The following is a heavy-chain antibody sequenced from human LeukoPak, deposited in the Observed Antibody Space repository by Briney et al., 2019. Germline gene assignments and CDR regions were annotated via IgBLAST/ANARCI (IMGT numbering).Heavy chain of an antibody. V-gene: IGHV3-23*01. D-gene: IGHD3-10*01. Sequence: GGSLRLSCAASGFTFSSYAMSWVRQAPGKGLEWVSGISGSGGSRYYADSVKGRFTISRDNSKNTLHLQMNCLRAEDTAVYYCAKDPYLFDYWGQGTLVTVSS. CDR2: ISGSGGSR. J-gene: IGHJ4*02. CDR1: GFTFSSYA. CDR3: AKDPYLFDY.